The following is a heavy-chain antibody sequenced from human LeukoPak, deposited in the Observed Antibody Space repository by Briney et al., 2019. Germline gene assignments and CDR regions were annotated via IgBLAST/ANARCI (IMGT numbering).Heavy chain of an antibody. D-gene: IGHD6-6*01. J-gene: IGHJ6*03. CDR3: ARRSIYYYYMDV. Sequence: ASVKVSCKASGYTFTSYGISWVRQAPGQGLEWMGWMNPNSGNTGYAQKFQGRVTMTRNTSISTAYMELSSLRSEDTAVYYCARRSIYYYYMDVWGKGTTVTVSS. CDR2: MNPNSGNT. V-gene: IGHV1-8*02. CDR1: GYTFTSYG.